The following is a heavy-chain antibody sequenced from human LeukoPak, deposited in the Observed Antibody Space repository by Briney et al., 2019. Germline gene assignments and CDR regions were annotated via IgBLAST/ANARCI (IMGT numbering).Heavy chain of an antibody. Sequence: VKVSCKAPGYSFINYGISWVRQAPGQGLEWMGWISAYNGNTNYAQKFQGRVTVTTDTSASTAYMELRSLRTDDTAVCYCARMYSSAWYYFDYWGQGTLVTVSS. V-gene: IGHV1-18*01. J-gene: IGHJ4*02. D-gene: IGHD6-19*01. CDR1: GYSFINYG. CDR2: ISAYNGNT. CDR3: ARMYSSAWYYFDY.